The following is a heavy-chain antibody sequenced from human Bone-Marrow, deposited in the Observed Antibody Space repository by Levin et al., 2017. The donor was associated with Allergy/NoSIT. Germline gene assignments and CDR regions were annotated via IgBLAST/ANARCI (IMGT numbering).Heavy chain of an antibody. V-gene: IGHV3-21*01. CDR1: GFTFSAYS. Sequence: GGSLRLSCAASGFTFSAYSLNWVRQAPGKGLEWVSSIGPSSNYIYYADSVKGRFTISRDNAKNSLFVQMTSLRAEDTAVYYCVRAKRYAGYDLSSYFDYWGQGILVTVSS. CDR2: IGPSSNYI. CDR3: VRAKRYAGYDLSSYFDY. J-gene: IGHJ4*02. D-gene: IGHD5-12*01.